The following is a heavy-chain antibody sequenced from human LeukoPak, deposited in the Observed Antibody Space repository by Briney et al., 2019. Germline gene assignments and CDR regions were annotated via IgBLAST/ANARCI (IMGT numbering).Heavy chain of an antibody. V-gene: IGHV3-21*01. CDR3: ARLTGDFDY. CDR2: ISSSSSYI. Sequence: GGSLRLSCAASGFTFSSYSMNWVRQAPGKGLEWVSPISSSSSYIYYADSAKGRFTISRDNAKNSLYLQMNSLRAEDTAVYYCARLTGDFDYWGQGTLVTVSS. CDR1: GFTFSSYS. J-gene: IGHJ4*02. D-gene: IGHD3-10*01.